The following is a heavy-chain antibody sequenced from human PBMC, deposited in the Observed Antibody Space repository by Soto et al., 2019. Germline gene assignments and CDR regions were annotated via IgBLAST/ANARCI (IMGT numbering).Heavy chain of an antibody. CDR1: GFTFGDYA. V-gene: IGHV3-49*04. J-gene: IGHJ4*02. D-gene: IGHD7-27*01. CDR3: TRFAWGPGPFDY. CDR2: IRSKAYGGTT. Sequence: PGGSLRLSCTASGFTFGDYAMSWVRQAPGKGLEWVGFIRSKAYGGTTEYAASVKGRFTISRDDSKSIAYLQMNSLKTEDTAVYYCTRFAWGPGPFDYWGQGTLVTVSS.